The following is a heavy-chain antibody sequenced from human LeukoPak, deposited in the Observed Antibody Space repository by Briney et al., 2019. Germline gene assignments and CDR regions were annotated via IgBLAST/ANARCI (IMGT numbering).Heavy chain of an antibody. D-gene: IGHD3-22*01. Sequence: GGSLRLSCAASGFTVSSNYMSWVRQAPGKGLEWVSVIYSCGNTYYADSVKGRFTISRDNSKNTLYLQMNSLRAEDTAVYYCAKRHSSGYYPDYWGQGTLVTVSS. V-gene: IGHV3-53*01. CDR1: GFTVSSNY. CDR3: AKRHSSGYYPDY. J-gene: IGHJ4*02. CDR2: IYSCGNT.